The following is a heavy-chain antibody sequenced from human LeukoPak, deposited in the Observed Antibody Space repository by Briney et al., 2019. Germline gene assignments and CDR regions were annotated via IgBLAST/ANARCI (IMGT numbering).Heavy chain of an antibody. Sequence: ASVKVSCKASGYTFTSYYMHWVRQAPGQGLEWMGWINPYNGGTNYAQKFQGRVTMTRDTSITTAYMELTRLESDDTAVYFCATTSVQLDPPLYWGQGTLVTVSS. CDR3: ATTSVQLDPPLY. V-gene: IGHV1-2*02. D-gene: IGHD6-6*01. CDR1: GYTFTSYY. J-gene: IGHJ4*02. CDR2: INPYNGGT.